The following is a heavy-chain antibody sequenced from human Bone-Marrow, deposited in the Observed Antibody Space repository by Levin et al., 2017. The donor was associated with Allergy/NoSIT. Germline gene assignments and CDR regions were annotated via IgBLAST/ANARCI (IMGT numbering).Heavy chain of an antibody. D-gene: IGHD5-12*01. CDR3: AREGRSGYDYYYYGMDG. J-gene: IGHJ6*02. CDR1: GGSISSGDYY. V-gene: IGHV4-30-4*01. CDR2: IYYSGST. Sequence: SETLSLTCTVSGGSISSGDYYWSWIRQPPGKGLEWIGYIYYSGSTYYNPSLKSRVTISVDTSKNQFSLKLSSVTAADTAVYYCAREGRSGYDYYYYGMDGWGQGTTVTVSS.